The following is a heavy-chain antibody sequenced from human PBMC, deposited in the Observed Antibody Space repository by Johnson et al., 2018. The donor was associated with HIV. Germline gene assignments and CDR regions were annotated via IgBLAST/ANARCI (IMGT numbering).Heavy chain of an antibody. CDR1: GFIFDEYD. Sequence: VQLVESGGGVARPGGSLRLSCEASGFIFDEYDMSWVRQAPGKGLEWVSIIYSGDNTYYADSVKGRFTISRDNSKNTLYLQMNSLRAEDTAVYYCAKVWYYYGSGSAFDIWGQGTMVTVSS. CDR3: AKVWYYYGSGSAFDI. CDR2: IYSGDNT. J-gene: IGHJ3*02. D-gene: IGHD3-10*01. V-gene: IGHV3-66*02.